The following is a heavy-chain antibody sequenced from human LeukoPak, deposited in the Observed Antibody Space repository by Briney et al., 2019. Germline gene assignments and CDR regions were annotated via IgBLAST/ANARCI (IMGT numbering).Heavy chain of an antibody. CDR2: ISYDGSNK. Sequence: GRSLRLSCAASGFTFSSYGMHWVRQAPGKGLEWVAVISYDGSNKYYADSVKGRFTISRDNSKNTLYLQMNSLRAEDTAVYYCAKDGAGDSSGQAYAFDIWGQGTMVTVSS. CDR1: GFTFSSYG. V-gene: IGHV3-30*18. J-gene: IGHJ3*02. CDR3: AKDGAGDSSGQAYAFDI. D-gene: IGHD3-22*01.